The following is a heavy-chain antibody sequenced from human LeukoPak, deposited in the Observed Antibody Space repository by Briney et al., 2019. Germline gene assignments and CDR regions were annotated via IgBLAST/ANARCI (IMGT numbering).Heavy chain of an antibody. CDR3: ASNLRELVRFSYYYYGMDV. CDR1: GYTFTSYY. CDR2: INPSGGST. D-gene: IGHD6-13*01. J-gene: IGHJ6*04. V-gene: IGHV1-46*01. Sequence: ASVKVSCKASGYTFTSYYMHWVRQAPGQGLEWMGIINPSGGSTSYAQKFQSRVTMTRDTSTSTVYMELSSLRSEDTAVYYCASNLRELVRFSYYYYGMDVWGKGTTVTVSS.